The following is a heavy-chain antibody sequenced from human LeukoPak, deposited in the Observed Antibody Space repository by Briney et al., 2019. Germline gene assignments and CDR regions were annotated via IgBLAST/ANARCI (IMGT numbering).Heavy chain of an antibody. CDR2: TYYSGST. Sequence: PSETLSLTCTVSGGSISSYYWSWIRQPPGKGLEWIGYTYYSGSTNYNPSLKSRVTISVDTSKNQFSLKLSSVTAADTALYYCARSRGYFDYWGQGTLVTVSS. CDR3: ARSRGYFDY. V-gene: IGHV4-59*01. J-gene: IGHJ4*02. D-gene: IGHD6-13*01. CDR1: GGSISSYY.